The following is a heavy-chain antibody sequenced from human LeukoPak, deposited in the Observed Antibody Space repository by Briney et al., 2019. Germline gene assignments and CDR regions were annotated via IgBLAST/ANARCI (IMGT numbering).Heavy chain of an antibody. CDR3: ALVGATSSAPFDY. Sequence: AGSLTLSCAVSGFTFSRFSMTWVRQAPGKGLEWVSSISSSSSYIYYRDSVKGRCTISRDNAKNSLYLQMHSRRAEDTAVYYWALVGATSSAPFDYWGQRTLVTVSS. J-gene: IGHJ4*02. V-gene: IGHV3-21*01. CDR2: ISSSSSYI. D-gene: IGHD1-26*01. CDR1: GFTFSRFS.